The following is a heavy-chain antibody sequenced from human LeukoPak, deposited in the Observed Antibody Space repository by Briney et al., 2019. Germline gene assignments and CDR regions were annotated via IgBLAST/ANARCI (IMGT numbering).Heavy chain of an antibody. CDR2: IYYSGST. Sequence: SQTLSLTCTVSGGSISSGDYYWSWIRQPPGKGLEWIGYIYYSGSTYYNPSLKSRVTISVDTSKNQFSLKLSSVTAADTAVYYCARAVYDNDAFDIWGQGTMVTVSS. V-gene: IGHV4-30-4*01. CDR3: ARAVYDNDAFDI. J-gene: IGHJ3*02. CDR1: GGSISSGDYY. D-gene: IGHD3-22*01.